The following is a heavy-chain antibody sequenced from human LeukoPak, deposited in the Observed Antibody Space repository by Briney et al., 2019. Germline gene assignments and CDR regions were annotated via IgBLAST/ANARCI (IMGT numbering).Heavy chain of an antibody. D-gene: IGHD1-7*01. Sequence: GGSLRLSCAASGFTFSSYAMSWVRQAPGKGLEWVANIKQDGSEKYYVDSVKGRFTISRDNAKNSLYLQMNSLRAEDTAVYYCARDLLYNWNYGGVDYWGQGTLVTVSS. CDR3: ARDLLYNWNYGGVDY. V-gene: IGHV3-7*01. CDR2: IKQDGSEK. J-gene: IGHJ4*02. CDR1: GFTFSSYA.